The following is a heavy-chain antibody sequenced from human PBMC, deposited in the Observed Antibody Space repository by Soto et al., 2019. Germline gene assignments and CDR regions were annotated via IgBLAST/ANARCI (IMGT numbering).Heavy chain of an antibody. D-gene: IGHD3-10*01. CDR3: ATVRITMVRGVAWYNWFDP. CDR2: MNPNSGNT. J-gene: IGHJ5*02. Sequence: ASVKVSCKASGYTFSTWDIDWVRLATGQGLEWMGSMNPNSGNTEYAQKFQGRVTMTEDTSTDTAYMELSSLRSEDTAVYYCATVRITMVRGVAWYNWFDPWGQGTLVTVSS. CDR1: GYTFSTWD. V-gene: IGHV1-8*01.